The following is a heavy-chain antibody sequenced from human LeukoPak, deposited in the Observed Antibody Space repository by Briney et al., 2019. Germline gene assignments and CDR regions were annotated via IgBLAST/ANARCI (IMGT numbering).Heavy chain of an antibody. V-gene: IGHV4-59*01. CDR2: IYDSGNT. D-gene: IGHD2-21*01. J-gene: IGHJ4*02. CDR3: AKGEGDY. CDR1: GGSFSGYY. Sequence: SETLSLTCAVCGGSFSGYYWSWIRQPPGKGLEWIGYIYDSGNTNYNPSLKSRVTISVDTSKNQFSLKVRSVTAADTAVYYCAKGEGDYWGQGTLVTVSS.